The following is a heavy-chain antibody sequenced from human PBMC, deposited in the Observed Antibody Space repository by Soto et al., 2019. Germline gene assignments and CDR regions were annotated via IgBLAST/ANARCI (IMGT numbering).Heavy chain of an antibody. J-gene: IGHJ2*01. CDR2: VNPKRGDA. CDR1: GYKFTDYY. CDR3: ARDPGIPGRYWYFDL. V-gene: IGHV1-2*02. D-gene: IGHD3-9*01. Sequence: QVLLVQSGAEVKKPGASVKVSCKASGYKFTDYYIHWVRQAPGQGLEWMGWVNPKRGDAVYSQKFQGGVTMTRDAAITTAYLEVSRLNSDDTATYYCARDPGIPGRYWYFDLWGRGTLITVSS.